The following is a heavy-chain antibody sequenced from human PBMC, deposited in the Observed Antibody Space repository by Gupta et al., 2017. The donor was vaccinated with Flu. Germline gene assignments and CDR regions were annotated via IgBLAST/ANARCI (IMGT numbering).Heavy chain of an antibody. V-gene: IGHV1-3*01. CDR3: ASGGEHYFDY. Sequence: HWVRQAPGQRLEWMGWINAGNGNTKDSQKFQGRVTITRDTSASTAYMELSSLRSEDTAVYYCASGGEHYFDYWGQGTLVTVSS. J-gene: IGHJ4*02. D-gene: IGHD6-25*01. CDR2: INAGNGNT.